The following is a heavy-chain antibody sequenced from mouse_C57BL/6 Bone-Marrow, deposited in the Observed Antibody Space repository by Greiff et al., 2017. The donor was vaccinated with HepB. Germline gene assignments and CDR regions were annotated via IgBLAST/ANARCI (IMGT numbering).Heavy chain of an antibody. CDR3: ARGWSAY. J-gene: IGHJ3*01. CDR2: IDPSDSYT. Sequence: VQLQQPGAELVMPGASVKLSCKASGYTLTSYWMHWVKQRPGQGLEWIGEIDPSDSYTNYNQKFMGKSTLTVDKSSSTAYMQLSSLTSEDSAVYYCARGWSAYWGQGTLVTVSA. CDR1: GYTLTSYW. D-gene: IGHD2-3*01. V-gene: IGHV1-69*01.